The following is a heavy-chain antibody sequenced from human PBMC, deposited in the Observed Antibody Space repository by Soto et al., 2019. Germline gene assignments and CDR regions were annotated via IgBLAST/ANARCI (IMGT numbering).Heavy chain of an antibody. CDR1: GYTFTGYY. CDR2: INPNSGGT. J-gene: IGHJ5*02. V-gene: IGHV1-2*04. Sequence: ASVKVSCKASGYTFTGYYMHWVRQAPGQGLEWMGWINPNSGGTNYAQKFQGWVTMTRDTSISTAYMELSRLRSDDTAVYFCARDPLPIAAAGTGWFDPWGQGSLVTVSS. CDR3: ARDPLPIAAAGTGWFDP. D-gene: IGHD6-13*01.